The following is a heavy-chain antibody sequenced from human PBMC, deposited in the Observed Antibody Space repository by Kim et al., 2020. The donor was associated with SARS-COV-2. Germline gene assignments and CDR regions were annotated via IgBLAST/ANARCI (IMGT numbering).Heavy chain of an antibody. CDR3: ARGGPTKWEARRVRWFDP. CDR1: GYTFTSYA. CDR2: INTNTGNP. Sequence: ASVKVSCKASGYTFTSYAMNWVRQAPGQGLEWMGWINTNTGNPTYAQGFTGRFVFSLDTSVSTAYLQISSLKAEDTAVYYCARGGPTKWEARRVRWFDPWGQGTLVTVSS. D-gene: IGHD1-26*01. J-gene: IGHJ5*02. V-gene: IGHV7-4-1*02.